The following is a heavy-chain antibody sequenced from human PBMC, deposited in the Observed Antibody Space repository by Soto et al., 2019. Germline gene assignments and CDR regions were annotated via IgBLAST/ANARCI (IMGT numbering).Heavy chain of an antibody. D-gene: IGHD3-9*01. CDR3: ARGTSFDWSYAGGFAS. Sequence: PEASLRLSCAASGFTFSNYWMSWVRQAPGKGLEWVANIKQDRSEKDYVDSVKGRFTISRDNSKNSLYLQMNSLRVEDTAVYYCARGTSFDWSYAGGFASGGQGTLVTVSS. CDR2: IKQDRSEK. J-gene: IGHJ4*02. CDR1: GFTFSNYW. V-gene: IGHV3-7*01.